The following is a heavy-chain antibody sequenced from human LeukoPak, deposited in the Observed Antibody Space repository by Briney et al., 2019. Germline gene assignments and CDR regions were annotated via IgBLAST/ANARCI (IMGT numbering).Heavy chain of an antibody. J-gene: IGHJ4*02. CDR3: AREAYGSGNYPFDY. Sequence: GGSLRLSCAASGFTFSSYSMNWVRQAPGKGLEWVPSISSSSSYIYYADSVKGRFTISRDNAKNSLYLQMNSLRAEDTAVYYCAREAYGSGNYPFDYWGQGTLVTVSS. V-gene: IGHV3-21*01. D-gene: IGHD3-10*01. CDR1: GFTFSSYS. CDR2: ISSSSSYI.